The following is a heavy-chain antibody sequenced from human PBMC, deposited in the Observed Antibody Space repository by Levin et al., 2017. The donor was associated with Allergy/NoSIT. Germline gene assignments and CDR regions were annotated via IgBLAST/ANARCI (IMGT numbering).Heavy chain of an antibody. CDR1: GGSFSGYY. CDR3: ATQAWGSGWPLDY. D-gene: IGHD6-19*01. CDR2: INHSGST. Sequence: PSETLSLTCAVYGGSFSGYYWSWIRQPPGKGLEWIGEINHSGSTNYNPSLKSRVTISVDTSKNQFSLKLSSVTAADTAVYYCATQAWGSGWPLDYWGQGTLVTVSS. V-gene: IGHV4-34*01. J-gene: IGHJ4*02.